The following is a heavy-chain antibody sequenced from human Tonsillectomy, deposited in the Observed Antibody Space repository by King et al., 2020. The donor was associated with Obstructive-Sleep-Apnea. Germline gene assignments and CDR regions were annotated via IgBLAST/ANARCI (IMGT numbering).Heavy chain of an antibody. D-gene: IGHD4-11*01. Sequence: VQLVESGGGLVQPGGSLRLSCAASGFTFSSYWMSWVRQAPGKGLEWVANIKQDGSEKYYVDSVKGRFTISRDNAKNSLYLQMNSLRAEDTAVYYCARDCERKDYSNYYNWFDPWGQGTLVTVSS. CDR3: ARDCERKDYSNYYNWFDP. CDR1: GFTFSSYW. CDR2: IKQDGSEK. J-gene: IGHJ5*02. V-gene: IGHV3-7*03.